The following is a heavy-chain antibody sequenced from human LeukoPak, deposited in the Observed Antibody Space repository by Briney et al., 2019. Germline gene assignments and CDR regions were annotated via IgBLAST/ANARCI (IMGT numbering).Heavy chain of an antibody. J-gene: IGHJ4*02. V-gene: IGHV3-23*01. CDR1: GFTFSSYA. CDR2: ISGSGGST. Sequence: PGGSLRLSCAASGFTFSSYAMSWVRQAPGKGLEWVSAISGSGGSTYYADSVKGRFTISRDNSKNTLYLQMNSLRAEDTAVYYCANLVRLYNYFYYWGQGTLVTVSS. CDR3: ANLVRLYNYFYY. D-gene: IGHD4-23*01.